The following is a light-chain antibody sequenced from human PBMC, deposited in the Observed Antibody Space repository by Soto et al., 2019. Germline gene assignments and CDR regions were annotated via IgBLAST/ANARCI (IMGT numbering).Light chain of an antibody. CDR2: DAS. V-gene: IGKV3-11*01. Sequence: EIVLTQSPATLSLSPGERVTLSCRASQSVSSYFAWYQQKPGLAPRLLIYDASTRAAGIPARFSGSGSGTDFTLTISSLEPDDFAVYYCQQRSDWALTFGGGTKVEIK. CDR3: QQRSDWALT. J-gene: IGKJ4*01. CDR1: QSVSSY.